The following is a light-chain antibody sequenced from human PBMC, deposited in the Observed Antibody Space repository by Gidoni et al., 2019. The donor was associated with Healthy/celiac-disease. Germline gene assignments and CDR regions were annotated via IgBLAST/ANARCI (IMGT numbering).Light chain of an antibody. Sequence: SYVLTQAPSVSVAPGTTARITCGGDNIEAQDVHWYQQRPGQAPVVVVFDNSDRPSGTPGRVSGSNSGNTATLTISGVEAGDEAVYYCHVWDSVSDHVVFGGGTKLTVL. CDR1: NIEAQD. CDR2: DNS. V-gene: IGLV3-21*03. CDR3: HVWDSVSDHVV. J-gene: IGLJ2*01.